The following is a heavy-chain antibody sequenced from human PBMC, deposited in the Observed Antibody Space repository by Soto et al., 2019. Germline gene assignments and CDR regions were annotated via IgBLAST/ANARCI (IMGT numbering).Heavy chain of an antibody. CDR2: LXXGXXX. D-gene: IGHD1-7*01. CDR1: GFTVSSNY. Sequence: PGGSLRLSCAASGFTVSSNYISWVRQAPGKGLXWVXVLXXGXXXXXAXXVKGRFTISRDNSKNTLYLQTNSLRVEETAIYYCARVGTVHSYYFDYWGQGTLVTVSS. V-gene: IGHV3-53*01. CDR3: ARVGTVHSYYFDY. J-gene: IGHJ4*02.